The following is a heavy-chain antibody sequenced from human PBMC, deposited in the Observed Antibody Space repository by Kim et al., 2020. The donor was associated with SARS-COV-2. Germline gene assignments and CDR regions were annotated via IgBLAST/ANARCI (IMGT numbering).Heavy chain of an antibody. CDR2: INHSGST. D-gene: IGHD1-26*01. CDR1: GGSFSGYY. CDR3: ARRYPHRGIGTLGPSTHLSMRVDWFDP. V-gene: IGHV4-34*01. J-gene: IGHJ5*02. Sequence: SETLSLTCAVYGGSFSGYYWSWIRQPPGKGLEWIGEINHSGSTNYNPSLNSRITMSVATSTTQFSLKLSSVSAADTAVYYCARRYPHRGIGTLGPSTHLSMRVDWFDPWGQGTLVTVSS.